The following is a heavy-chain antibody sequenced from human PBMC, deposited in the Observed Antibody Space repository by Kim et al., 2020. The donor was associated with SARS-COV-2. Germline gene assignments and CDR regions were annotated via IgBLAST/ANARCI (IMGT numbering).Heavy chain of an antibody. CDR3: ARLXHDSSGYVDS. CDR1: GGSISSSFNY. V-gene: IGHV4-39*01. J-gene: IGHJ1*01. Sequence: SETLSLTCTVSGGSISSSFNYWGWIRQPPGKGLEWIGSVYHSGSTYDSPSLKSRVXVSVDTSKNEXXLKVTSVTAADTAVYFCARLXHDSSGYVDSWGPGXXVTVSS. D-gene: IGHD3-22*01. CDR2: VYHSGST.